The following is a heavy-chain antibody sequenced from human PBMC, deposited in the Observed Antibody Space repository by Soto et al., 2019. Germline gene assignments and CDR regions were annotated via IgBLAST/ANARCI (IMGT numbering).Heavy chain of an antibody. CDR3: ARGPSSLTRFDY. CDR2: ISYDGNNK. Sequence: GGSLRLSCAASGFTFSSYAMHWVRQAPGKGLEWVAVISYDGNNKYYADSVKGRVTISRDSSKNTLYVQMNSLRGEDTAVYYCARGPSSLTRFDYWGQGTLVTVSS. V-gene: IGHV3-30-3*01. D-gene: IGHD2-2*01. CDR1: GFTFSSYA. J-gene: IGHJ4*02.